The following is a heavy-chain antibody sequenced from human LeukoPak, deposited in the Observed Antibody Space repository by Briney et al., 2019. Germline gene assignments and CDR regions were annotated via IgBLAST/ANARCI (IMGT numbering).Heavy chain of an antibody. CDR1: GFTFSSYW. CDR2: ISSSGSTI. CDR3: AREGVAYYYDSSGYTS. J-gene: IGHJ4*02. D-gene: IGHD3-22*01. V-gene: IGHV3-48*04. Sequence: TGGSLRLSCAASGFTFSSYWMSWVRQAPGKGLEWVSYISSSGSTIYYADSVKGRFTISRDNAKNSLYLQMNSLRAEDTAVYYCAREGVAYYYDSSGYTSWGQGTLVTVSS.